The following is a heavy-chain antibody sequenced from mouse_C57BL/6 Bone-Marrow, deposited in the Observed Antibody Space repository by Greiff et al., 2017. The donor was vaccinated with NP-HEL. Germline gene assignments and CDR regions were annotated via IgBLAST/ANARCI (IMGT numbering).Heavy chain of an antibody. CDR1: GYTFTSYD. V-gene: IGHV1-85*01. J-gene: IGHJ2*01. CDR3: ARGITTVVATDYFDY. CDR2: IYPRDGST. D-gene: IGHD1-1*01. Sequence: QVQLQQSGPELVKPGASVKLSCKASGYTFTSYDINWVQQRPGPGLAWIGWIYPRDGSTKYNEKFKGKATLTVDTSSSTAYIELHSLTSDDSAVYFCARGITTVVATDYFDYWGQGTTLTVSS.